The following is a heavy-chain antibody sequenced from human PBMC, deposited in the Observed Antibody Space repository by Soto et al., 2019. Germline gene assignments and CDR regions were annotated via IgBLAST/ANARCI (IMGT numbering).Heavy chain of an antibody. CDR2: INAGNGNI. J-gene: IGHJ6*02. Sequence: QVQLVQSGAEEKKPGASVKVSCKASGYTCTSYAMNWVRQAPGQRLEWMGWINAGNGNIKYSQKFQGRVTITRDTSASTAYMELSSLTSEDTAVYYCARDPSYYGMDVWGQGTTVTVSS. CDR1: GYTCTSYA. CDR3: ARDPSYYGMDV. V-gene: IGHV1-3*05.